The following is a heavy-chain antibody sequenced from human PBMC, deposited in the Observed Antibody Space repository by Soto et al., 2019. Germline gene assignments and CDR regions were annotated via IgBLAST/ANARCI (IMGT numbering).Heavy chain of an antibody. Sequence: GESLKISCKGSGYRFTSYWISWVRQMPGKGLEWMGRIDPSDSYTNYSPSFQGHVTISADKSISTAYLQWSSLKASDTAMYYCARATTVTDYYCGIDVLDRGTTVT. V-gene: IGHV5-10-1*01. CDR1: GYRFTSYW. D-gene: IGHD4-17*01. CDR3: ARATTVTDYYCGIDV. CDR2: IDPSDSYT. J-gene: IGHJ6*02.